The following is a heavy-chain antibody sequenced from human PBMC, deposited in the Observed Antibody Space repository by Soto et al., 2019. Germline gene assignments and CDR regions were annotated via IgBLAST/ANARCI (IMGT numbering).Heavy chain of an antibody. CDR1: GFTFSRYA. V-gene: IGHV3-30-3*01. Sequence: QVQLVESGGGVVQPGRSLRLSCAASGFTFSRYATHWVRQAPGKGLEWVAVISYDGSNKYYADSVKGRLTISRDSSKNMMYLQMNSLRAEDTAVYYCAREAGVYGSGSYGMDVWGQGTTVTVSS. CDR3: AREAGVYGSGSYGMDV. CDR2: ISYDGSNK. J-gene: IGHJ6*02. D-gene: IGHD3-10*01.